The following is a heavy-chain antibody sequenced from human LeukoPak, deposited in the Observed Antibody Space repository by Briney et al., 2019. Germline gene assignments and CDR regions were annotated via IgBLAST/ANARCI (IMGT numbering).Heavy chain of an antibody. CDR1: GFTFSSYS. CDR3: AREGPRYYGSGSYYMGDY. D-gene: IGHD3-10*01. V-gene: IGHV3-48*01. J-gene: IGHJ4*02. Sequence: GGSLRLSCAASGFTFSSYSMNWVRQAPGKGLEWVSYISSSSSTIYYADSVKGRFTISRDNAKNSLYLQMNSLRAEDTAVYYCAREGPRYYGSGSYYMGDYWGQGTLVTVSS. CDR2: ISSSSSTI.